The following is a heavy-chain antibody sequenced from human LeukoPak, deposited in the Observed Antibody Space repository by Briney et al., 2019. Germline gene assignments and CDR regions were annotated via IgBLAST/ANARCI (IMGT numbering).Heavy chain of an antibody. D-gene: IGHD4/OR15-4a*01. CDR3: ARRAGAYSHPYDY. V-gene: IGHV3-53*01. CDR2: IYSDNT. Sequence: WGSLRLSCTVSGFTVSSNSMSWVRQAPGKGLESVSFIYSDNTHYSDSVKGPFTLSRDNSKNTLYHQMNSLRAEDTAVYYCARRAGAYSHPYDYWGQGTLVTVSS. J-gene: IGHJ4*02. CDR1: GFTVSSNS.